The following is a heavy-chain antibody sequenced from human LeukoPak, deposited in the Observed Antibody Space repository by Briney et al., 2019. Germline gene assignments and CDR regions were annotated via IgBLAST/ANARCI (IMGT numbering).Heavy chain of an antibody. CDR3: ARMDYYDSSGYPHWYFDL. Sequence: PGGSLRLSCAASGFTFSNYWMHWVRQAPGKGLVWVSRSKSDGSSTSYADSVKGRFTISRDNAKNTLYLQMNSLGAEDTAVYYCARMDYYDSSGYPHWYFDLWGRGTLVTVSA. J-gene: IGHJ2*01. CDR1: GFTFSNYW. V-gene: IGHV3-74*01. D-gene: IGHD3-22*01. CDR2: SKSDGSST.